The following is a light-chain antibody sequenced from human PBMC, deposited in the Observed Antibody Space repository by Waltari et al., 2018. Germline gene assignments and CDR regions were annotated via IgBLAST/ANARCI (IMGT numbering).Light chain of an antibody. CDR2: KAS. CDR3: QHYRSYPDT. J-gene: IGKJ2*01. V-gene: IGKV1-5*03. CDR1: QSVSHW. Sequence: EIQLTQSPSTLAAFVGGRVNITCRARQSVSHWLCWYQEQPGKAPKLLIYKASGLENGVPSRFSGSGSETEFSLTISGLQPDDFATYYCQHYRSYPDTFGQGTRLEIK.